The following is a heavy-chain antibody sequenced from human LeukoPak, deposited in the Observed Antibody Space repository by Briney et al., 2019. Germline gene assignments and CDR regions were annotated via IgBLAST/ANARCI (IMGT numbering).Heavy chain of an antibody. J-gene: IGHJ3*02. Sequence: ASVKVSCKASGYTFTNYYMHWVRQAPGQGLEWMGIINPSRGSTSYAQKFQGRVTMTGDTSTSTVYMELSSLRSEDTAAYYCVREYYGSGMHAFDIWGQGTMVTVSS. D-gene: IGHD3-10*01. V-gene: IGHV1-46*01. CDR2: INPSRGST. CDR1: GYTFTNYY. CDR3: VREYYGSGMHAFDI.